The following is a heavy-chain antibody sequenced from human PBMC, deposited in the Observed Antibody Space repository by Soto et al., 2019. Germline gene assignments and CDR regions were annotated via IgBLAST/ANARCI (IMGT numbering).Heavy chain of an antibody. CDR2: IIPIFGTA. CDR1: GGTFSSYA. CDR3: ARVGIAVDDHLNWFDP. Sequence: SVKVSCKASGGTFSSYAISWVRQAPGQGLEWMGGIIPIFGTANYAQKFQGRVTITADESTSTAYMELSSLRSEDTVVYYCARVGIAVDDHLNWFDPWGQGTLVTVS. J-gene: IGHJ5*02. V-gene: IGHV1-69*13. D-gene: IGHD6-19*01.